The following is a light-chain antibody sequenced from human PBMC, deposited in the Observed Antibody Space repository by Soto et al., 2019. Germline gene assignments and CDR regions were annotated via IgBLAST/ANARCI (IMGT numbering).Light chain of an antibody. CDR1: QSISSW. CDR2: DPS. Sequence: DIQMTQSPSTLSASVGDRVTITCRASQSISSWLAWYQQKPGKAPKLLISDPSSLESGVPSRFSGDRSGTEFTLTINSLHPEDVATYFCQQFSSYWTFGQGTRVEIK. CDR3: QQFSSYWT. J-gene: IGKJ1*01. V-gene: IGKV1-5*01.